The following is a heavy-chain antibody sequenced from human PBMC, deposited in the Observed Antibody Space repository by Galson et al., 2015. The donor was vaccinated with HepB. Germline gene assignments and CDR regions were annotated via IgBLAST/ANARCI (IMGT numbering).Heavy chain of an antibody. CDR2: INPNSGGT. CDR1: GYTFTGYY. V-gene: IGHV1-2*02. D-gene: IGHD6-13*01. J-gene: IGHJ4*02. Sequence: SVKVSCRASGYTFTGYYMHWVRQAPGQGLEWMGWINPNSGGTNYAQKFQGRVTMTRDTSISTAYMELSRLRSDDTAVYYCARGQVAAAGCDFDYWGQGTLVTVSS. CDR3: ARGQVAAAGCDFDY.